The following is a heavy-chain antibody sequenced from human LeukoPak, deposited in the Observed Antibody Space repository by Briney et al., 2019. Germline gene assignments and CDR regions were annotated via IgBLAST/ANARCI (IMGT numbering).Heavy chain of an antibody. CDR3: ARDRRDGYNSFYYFDY. CDR2: IYTGGST. Sequence: SQTLSLTCTVSGGSITTNYWSWIRQPAGKGLEWIGRIYTGGSTNYNPSLKSRVTMSVDTSKSQFSLKLNSVTAADTAVYYCARDRRDGYNSFYYFDYWGQGTLVTVSS. D-gene: IGHD5-24*01. V-gene: IGHV4-4*07. J-gene: IGHJ4*02. CDR1: GGSITTNY.